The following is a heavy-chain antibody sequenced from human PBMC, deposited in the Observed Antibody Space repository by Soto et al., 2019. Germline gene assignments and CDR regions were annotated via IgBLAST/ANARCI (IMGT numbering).Heavy chain of an antibody. D-gene: IGHD3-22*01. J-gene: IGHJ4*02. CDR2: ISAYNGNT. Sequence: GASVKVSCKASGYTFTSYGISWVRQAPGQGLEWMGWISAYNGNTNYAQKLQGRVTMTTDTSTSTAYMELRSLRSDDTAVYYCARDLLVVITGPHFADYWGQGTLVTLSS. V-gene: IGHV1-18*01. CDR1: GYTFTSYG. CDR3: ARDLLVVITGPHFADY.